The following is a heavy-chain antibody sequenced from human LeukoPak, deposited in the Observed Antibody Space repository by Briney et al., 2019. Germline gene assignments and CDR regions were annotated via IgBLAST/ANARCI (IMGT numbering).Heavy chain of an antibody. CDR1: GFTFSSYG. CDR2: ISYDGSNK. D-gene: IGHD5-24*01. V-gene: IGHV3-30*18. Sequence: PGGSLRLSCAASGFTFSSYGMHWVRQAPGKGLEWVAVISYDGSNKYYADSVKGRFTISRDNSKNTLYLQMNSLRAEDTAVYYCAKEGKRWLNSVLWYFDYWGQGTLVTVSS. CDR3: AKEGKRWLNSVLWYFDY. J-gene: IGHJ4*02.